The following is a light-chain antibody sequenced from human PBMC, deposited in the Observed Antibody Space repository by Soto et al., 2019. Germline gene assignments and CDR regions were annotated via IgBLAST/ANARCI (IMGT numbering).Light chain of an antibody. CDR1: QNVGTF. V-gene: IGKV3-11*01. CDR2: DAS. Sequence: EVVLTQSPATLSLSPGERATLSCRASQNVGTFLAWYQLKPGQAPRLVIYDASNRAAGIPDRFSGSGSGTDFTLTISGLEPEDFALYYCQQYDNWPPFTFGPGTKVDIK. CDR3: QQYDNWPPFT. J-gene: IGKJ3*01.